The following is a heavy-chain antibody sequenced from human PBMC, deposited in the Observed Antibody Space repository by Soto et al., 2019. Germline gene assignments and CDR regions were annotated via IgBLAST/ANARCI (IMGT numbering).Heavy chain of an antibody. D-gene: IGHD3-3*01. CDR1: GFTFSSYA. V-gene: IGHV3-30-3*01. J-gene: IGHJ3*02. CDR2: ISYDGSNK. CDR3: AKDMGRVTIFGAESDAFDI. Sequence: QVQLVESGGGVVQPGRSLRLSCAASGFTFSSYAMHWVRQAPGKGLEWVAVISYDGSNKYYADSVKGRFTISRDNSKNTLYLQMNSLRAEDTAVYYCAKDMGRVTIFGAESDAFDIWGQGTMVTVSS.